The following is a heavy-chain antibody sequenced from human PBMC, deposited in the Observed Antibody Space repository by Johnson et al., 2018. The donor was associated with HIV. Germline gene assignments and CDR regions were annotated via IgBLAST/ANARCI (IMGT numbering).Heavy chain of an antibody. V-gene: IGHV3-30*04. D-gene: IGHD1-26*01. CDR3: ARDKVDDAFDI. J-gene: IGHJ3*02. CDR1: GFTFSSYA. Sequence: HVQLVESGGGLVKPGGSLRLSCAASGFTFSSYAMHWVRQAPGKGLEWVAVIWYDGSNKYYADSVKGRFTISRDNSKNTLFMQMNSLRAEDTAVYYCARDKVDDAFDIWGQGTMVTVSS. CDR2: IWYDGSNK.